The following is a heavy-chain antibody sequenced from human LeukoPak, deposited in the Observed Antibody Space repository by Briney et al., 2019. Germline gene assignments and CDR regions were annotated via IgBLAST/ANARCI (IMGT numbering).Heavy chain of an antibody. CDR2: INPNSGGT. V-gene: IGHV1-2*02. CDR1: GYTFTGYY. J-gene: IGHJ5*02. D-gene: IGHD3-10*01. Sequence: ASVKVSCKASGYTFTGYYMHWVRQAPGQGLEWMGWINPNSGGTNYAQKFQGRVTMTRDTSISTAYMELSRLRSDGTAVYYCARVMVRGVISWFDPWGQGTLVTVSS. CDR3: ARVMVRGVISWFDP.